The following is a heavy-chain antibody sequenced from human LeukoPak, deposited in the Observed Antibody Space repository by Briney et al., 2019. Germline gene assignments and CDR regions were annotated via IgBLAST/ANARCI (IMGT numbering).Heavy chain of an antibody. D-gene: IGHD2/OR15-2a*01. Sequence: ASVKVSCKTSGYTFTGYYMHWVRQAPGQGLEWVGWINPNSGGANYAQKFQGRVTMTRDTSISTAYMELSRLSSDDTAVYYCARTFYDTLDSNAFDFWGQGTMVIVSS. CDR2: INPNSGGA. V-gene: IGHV1-2*02. J-gene: IGHJ3*01. CDR3: ARTFYDTLDSNAFDF. CDR1: GYTFTGYY.